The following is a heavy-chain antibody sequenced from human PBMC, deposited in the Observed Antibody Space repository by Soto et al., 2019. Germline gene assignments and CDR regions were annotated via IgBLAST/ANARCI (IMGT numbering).Heavy chain of an antibody. Sequence: QVTLKESGPTLVKPTQTLTLTCTFSGFSLTTSAVAVGWIRQPPGKALEWLAIIYGSDDKFYSPSLKSRLSITKETSTNQVVLTMTNMDPVDTATYYCARRYDPYYFDYWGQGTLVTVSS. CDR1: GFSLTTSAVA. J-gene: IGHJ4*02. D-gene: IGHD1-1*01. V-gene: IGHV2-5*01. CDR2: IYGSDDK. CDR3: ARRYDPYYFDY.